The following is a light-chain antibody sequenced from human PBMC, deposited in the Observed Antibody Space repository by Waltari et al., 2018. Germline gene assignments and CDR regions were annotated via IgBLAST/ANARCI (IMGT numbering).Light chain of an antibody. V-gene: IGLV2-14*03. CDR2: DVS. J-gene: IGLJ3*02. Sequence: QSALTQPASVSGSPGQSITISCTGTSSDVGGYNYVSWYQQHPGKAPKLMIYDVSNRPSRVSNRFSGSKSGNTASLTISGLQAEDEADYYCSSYTSSSTLWVFGGGTKLTVL. CDR1: SSDVGGYNY. CDR3: SSYTSSSTLWV.